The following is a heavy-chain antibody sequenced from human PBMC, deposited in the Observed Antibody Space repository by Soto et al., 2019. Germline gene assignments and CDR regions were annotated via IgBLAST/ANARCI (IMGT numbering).Heavy chain of an antibody. CDR3: ARCGQGYYDFWSGYWATRDYYYYYYMDV. J-gene: IGHJ6*03. D-gene: IGHD3-3*01. V-gene: IGHV1-3*01. CDR2: INAGNGNT. CDR1: GYTITSYA. Sequence: GASVKLSCKASGYTITSYAMHCVRQAPEQRLEWMGWINAGNGNTKYSQKFQGRVTITRDTSASTAYMELSSLRSEDTAVYYCARCGQGYYDFWSGYWATRDYYYYYYMDVWGKGTTVTVSS.